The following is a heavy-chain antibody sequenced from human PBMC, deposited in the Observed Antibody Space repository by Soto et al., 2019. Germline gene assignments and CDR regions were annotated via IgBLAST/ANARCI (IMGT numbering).Heavy chain of an antibody. V-gene: IGHV1-18*01. Sequence: ASVKVSCKASGYTFTSYGISWGRQAPGQGLEWMGWMSAYNGNTNYAQKLQGKVTMTTDTSTSTAYMELRSLRSDDTAVYYCEMSEVVAANVMDVWGQGTTVTGSS. CDR3: EMSEVVAANVMDV. CDR2: MSAYNGNT. CDR1: GYTFTSYG. D-gene: IGHD2-15*01. J-gene: IGHJ6*02.